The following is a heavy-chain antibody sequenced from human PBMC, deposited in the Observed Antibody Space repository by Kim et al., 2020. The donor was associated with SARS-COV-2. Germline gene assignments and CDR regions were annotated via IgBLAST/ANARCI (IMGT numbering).Heavy chain of an antibody. CDR3: AREDLPTSSLDY. CDR1: GGSFSGYY. V-gene: IGHV4-34*01. CDR2: VNHRGST. D-gene: IGHD6-6*01. J-gene: IGHJ4*02. Sequence: SETLSLTCAVYGGSFSGYYWSWIRQPPGKGLEWVGEVNHRGSTNYNSSLKSRVTISVDTSKNQFSLKMTSVPAADTALYYCAREDLPTSSLDYWGQGTLVTVSS.